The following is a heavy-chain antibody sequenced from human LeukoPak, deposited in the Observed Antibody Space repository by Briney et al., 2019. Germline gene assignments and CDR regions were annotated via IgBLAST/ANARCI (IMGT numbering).Heavy chain of an antibody. CDR2: VSNDGRNE. D-gene: IGHD1-26*01. V-gene: IGHV3-33*01. CDR1: GFTFSSYG. J-gene: IGHJ4*02. Sequence: PGRSLRLSCATSGFTFSSYGIHWVRQAPGKGMEGVAVVSNDGRNEYYADSVQGRFSISRDNSKNTVYLQMNSLRAEDTAVYYCARYSASTPLDYWGQGTLVTVSS. CDR3: ARYSASTPLDY.